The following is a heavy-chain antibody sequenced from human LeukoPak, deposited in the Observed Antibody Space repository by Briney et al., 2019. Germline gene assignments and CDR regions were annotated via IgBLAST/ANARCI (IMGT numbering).Heavy chain of an antibody. D-gene: IGHD2-15*01. V-gene: IGHV1-2*02. CDR1: GYTFTAYY. CDR2: SDIKNTHT. CDR3: ASEDCCSGGRCSGQRVAS. J-gene: IGHJ4*02. Sequence: ASVNVSFKSSGYTFTAYYMHWVRQPPGPGLGLMGLSDIKNTHTKYAQTFQSSLTINRDTSIGVAYMELRSLISDDTAVYYCASEDCCSGGRCSGQRVASWGQGTPVTVSS.